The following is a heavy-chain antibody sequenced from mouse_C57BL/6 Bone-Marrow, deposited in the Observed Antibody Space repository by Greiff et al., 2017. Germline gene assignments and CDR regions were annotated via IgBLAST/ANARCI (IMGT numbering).Heavy chain of an antibody. V-gene: IGHV1-81*01. J-gene: IGHJ1*03. Sequence: LQESGAELARPGASVKLSCKASGYTFTSYGISWVKQRTGQGLEWIGEIYPRSGNTYYNEKFKGKATLTADKSSSTAYMELRSLTSEDSAVYFCARFDGYDWYFDVWGTGTTVTVSS. CDR3: ARFDGYDWYFDV. CDR1: GYTFTSYG. D-gene: IGHD2-3*01. CDR2: IYPRSGNT.